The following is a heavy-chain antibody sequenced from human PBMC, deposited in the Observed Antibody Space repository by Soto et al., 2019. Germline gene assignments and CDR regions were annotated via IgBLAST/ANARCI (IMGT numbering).Heavy chain of an antibody. D-gene: IGHD6-19*01. V-gene: IGHV1-46*03. J-gene: IGHJ4*02. CDR2: INPSGGNS. Sequence: ASVKVSCKASGYDFSNYYIYWVRQAPGQGLEWMGVINPSGGNSNYAQKFQDRITVTSDTSTTTVYMELSSLTLDDTAVYYCASNHSSGWYGFDFWGQGTLVIVSS. CDR1: GYDFSNYY. CDR3: ASNHSSGWYGFDF.